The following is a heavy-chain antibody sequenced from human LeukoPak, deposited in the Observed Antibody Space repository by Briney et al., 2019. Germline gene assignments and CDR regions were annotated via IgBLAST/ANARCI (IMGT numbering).Heavy chain of an antibody. CDR2: ISGSGGST. Sequence: GGSLRLSCAASGFTFSSYVMSWVRQAPGKGLEWVSGISGSGGSTYYADSVKGRFTISRDNSKNMLYLQMNSLRAEDTAVFYCAKALTGTTPLDYWGQGTLVTVSS. V-gene: IGHV3-23*01. D-gene: IGHD1-20*01. J-gene: IGHJ4*02. CDR3: AKALTGTTPLDY. CDR1: GFTFSSYV.